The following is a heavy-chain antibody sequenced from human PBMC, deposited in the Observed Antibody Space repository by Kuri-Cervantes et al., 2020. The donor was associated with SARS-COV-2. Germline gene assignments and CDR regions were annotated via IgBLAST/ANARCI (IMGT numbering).Heavy chain of an antibody. J-gene: IGHJ4*02. V-gene: IGHV1-18*01. D-gene: IGHD1-26*01. CDR2: ISAYNGNT. CDR3: ARDPLVGATPEFDY. Sequence: ASVKVSCKASGYTFTSYGISWVRQAPGQGLEWMGWISAYNGNTNYAQKPQGRVTMTTDTSTSTAYMELRSLRSDDTAVYYCARDPLVGATPEFDYWGQGTLVTVSS. CDR1: GYTFTSYG.